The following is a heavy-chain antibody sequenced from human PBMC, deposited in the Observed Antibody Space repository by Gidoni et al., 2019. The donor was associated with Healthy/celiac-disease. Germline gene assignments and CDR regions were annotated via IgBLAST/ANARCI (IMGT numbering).Heavy chain of an antibody. CDR2: IYYSGST. CDR1: GGSISSGGYY. D-gene: IGHD1-26*01. Sequence: QVQLQASGPGLVKPSQTLSLTCTVAGGSISSGGYYWSWIRHHPGKGLEWLGYIYYSGSTYDTPSLKSRVTISVDTFKNQFSLRRSSVPAADAAGYYCGRGVGWELLGYWGQGTLVTVSS. V-gene: IGHV4-31*03. CDR3: GRGVGWELLGY. J-gene: IGHJ4*02.